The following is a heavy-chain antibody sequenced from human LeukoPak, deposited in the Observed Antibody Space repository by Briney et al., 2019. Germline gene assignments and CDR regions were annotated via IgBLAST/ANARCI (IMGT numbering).Heavy chain of an antibody. D-gene: IGHD3-10*01. V-gene: IGHV3-13*01. CDR2: IGTAGNT. CDR3: ARGRGMNYDY. J-gene: IGHJ4*02. Sequence: GGSLRLSCAASGFAFSSYDMHWVRLGTGIGLEWVAAIGTAGNTFYPGSVKGRFTISREDARNSLYLQMDSLRVGDTAVYYCARGRGMNYDYWGQGTLVTVSS. CDR1: GFAFSSYD.